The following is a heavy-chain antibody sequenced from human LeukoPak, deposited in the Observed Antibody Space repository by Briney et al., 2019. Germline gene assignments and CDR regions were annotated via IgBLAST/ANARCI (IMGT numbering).Heavy chain of an antibody. CDR3: ARPYYSGLGRYWYWFDP. CDR2: IKQDGSEI. V-gene: IGHV3-7*01. J-gene: IGHJ5*02. D-gene: IGHD3-10*01. CDR1: GFIFNSYW. Sequence: PGGSLRLSCAASGFIFNSYWMNWVRQAPGKGLEWVATIKQDGSEIYYVDSVKGRFTISRDNAKKSLYLQMNSLRDDDTAVYYCARPYYSGLGRYWYWFDPWGQGTLVTVSS.